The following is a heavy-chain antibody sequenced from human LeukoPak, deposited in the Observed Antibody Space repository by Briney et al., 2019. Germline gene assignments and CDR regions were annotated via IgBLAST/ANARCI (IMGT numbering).Heavy chain of an antibody. V-gene: IGHV3-53*01. CDR2: LYDDGST. D-gene: IGHD1-26*01. CDR1: GFTVSSNY. J-gene: IGHJ4*02. CDR3: ARGDRGYFDY. Sequence: GGSLRLSCAASGFTVSSNYMSWVRQAPGKGLEWVSVLYDDGSTYYADSVKGRFTISRVNSKNTLYLQMNSLRAEDTAVYYCARGDRGYFDYWGQGTLVTVSS.